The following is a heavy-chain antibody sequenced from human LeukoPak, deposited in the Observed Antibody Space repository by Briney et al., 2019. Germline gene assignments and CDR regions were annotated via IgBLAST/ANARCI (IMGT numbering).Heavy chain of an antibody. CDR2: IYHSGST. CDR3: ARAAATVGDAFDI. CDR1: GGSISSSNW. J-gene: IGHJ3*02. V-gene: IGHV4-4*02. Sequence: SGTLSLTCAVSGGSISSSNWWSWVRQPPGKGLEWIGEIYHSGSTNYNPSLKSRVTISVDESKNQFSLKLSSVTAADTAVYYCARAAATVGDAFDIWGQGTMVTVSS. D-gene: IGHD4-23*01.